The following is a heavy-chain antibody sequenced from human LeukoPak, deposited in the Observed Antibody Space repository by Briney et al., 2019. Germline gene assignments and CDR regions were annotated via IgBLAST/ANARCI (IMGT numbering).Heavy chain of an antibody. D-gene: IGHD1-1*01. Sequence: GGSLRLSCAASGFTFSSYAMSWVRQAPGKGLEWVSSVSGGGGTTHHADSGKGRFTISRDNYKSTLYLQMNSLGAGDTAVYYCARDGWNVFFDYWGQGALVSVSS. CDR1: GFTFSSYA. CDR2: VSGGGGTT. V-gene: IGHV3-23*01. CDR3: ARDGWNVFFDY. J-gene: IGHJ4*02.